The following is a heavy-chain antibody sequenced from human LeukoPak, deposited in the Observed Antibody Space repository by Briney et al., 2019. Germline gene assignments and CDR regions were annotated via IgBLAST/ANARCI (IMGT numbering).Heavy chain of an antibody. D-gene: IGHD1-26*01. CDR1: GFTFSSYA. CDR2: ISGSGGST. Sequence: GGSLRLSCAASGFTFSSYAMSWVRQALGKGLEWVSAISGSGGSTYYADSVKGRFTISRDNSKNTLYLQMNSLRAEDTAVYYCAKDPLGSRPVNWFDPWGQGTLVTVSS. CDR3: AKDPLGSRPVNWFDP. J-gene: IGHJ5*02. V-gene: IGHV3-23*01.